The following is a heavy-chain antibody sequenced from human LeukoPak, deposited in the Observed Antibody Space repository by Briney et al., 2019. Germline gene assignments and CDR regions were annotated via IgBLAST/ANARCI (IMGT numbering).Heavy chain of an antibody. CDR3: ARVKITMVRGVIFYMDV. CDR2: ISSSGSTI. CDR1: GFTFGDYA. V-gene: IGHV3-11*01. Sequence: GGSLRLSCTASGFTFGDYAMSWVRQAPGKGLEWVSYISSSGSTIYYADSVKGRFTISRDNAKNSLYLQMNSLRAEDTAVYYCARVKITMVRGVIFYMDVWGKGTTVTISS. J-gene: IGHJ6*03. D-gene: IGHD3-10*01.